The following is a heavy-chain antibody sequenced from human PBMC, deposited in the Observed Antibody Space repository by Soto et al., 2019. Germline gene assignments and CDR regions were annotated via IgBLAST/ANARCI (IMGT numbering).Heavy chain of an antibody. D-gene: IGHD2-8*01. V-gene: IGHV1-69*13. J-gene: IGHJ4*02. Sequence: GASVKVSCKASGGTFSSYAVSWVRQAPGQGLEWMGGIIPIFGTANYAQKFQGRVTITADESTSTAYMELSSLRSEDTAVYYCARDGDIVLMTYWGQGTLVTAPQ. CDR1: GGTFSSYA. CDR2: IIPIFGTA. CDR3: ARDGDIVLMTY.